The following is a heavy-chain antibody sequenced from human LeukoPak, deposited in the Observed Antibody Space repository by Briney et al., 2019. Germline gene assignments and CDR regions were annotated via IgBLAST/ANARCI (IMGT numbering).Heavy chain of an antibody. CDR2: ISAYNGNT. D-gene: IGHD3-22*01. CDR1: GGTFSSYA. J-gene: IGHJ3*02. V-gene: IGHV1-18*01. CDR3: ARGYYYDSMIDAFDI. Sequence: GASVKVSCKASGGTFSSYAISWVRQAPGQGLEWMGWISAYNGNTNYAQKLQGRVTTTTDTSTSTAYMELRSLRFDDTAVYYCARGYYYDSMIDAFDIWGQGTMVTVSS.